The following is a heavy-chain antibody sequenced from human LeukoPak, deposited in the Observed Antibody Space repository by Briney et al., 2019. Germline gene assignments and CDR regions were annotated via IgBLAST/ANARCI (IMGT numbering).Heavy chain of an antibody. CDR2: INHSGST. V-gene: IGHV4-34*01. D-gene: IGHD6-19*01. Sequence: SETLSLTCAVYGGSFSGYYWSWIRQPPGKGLEWIGEINHSGSTNYNPSLKSRVTISVDTSKNQFSLKLSSVTAADTAVYYCARHNSSGWYWHDAFDIWGQGTMVTVSS. CDR3: ARHNSSGWYWHDAFDI. CDR1: GGSFSGYY. J-gene: IGHJ3*02.